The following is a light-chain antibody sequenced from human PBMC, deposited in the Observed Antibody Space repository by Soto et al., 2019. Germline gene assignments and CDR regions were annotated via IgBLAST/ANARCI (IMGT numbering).Light chain of an antibody. V-gene: IGKV2-28*01. CDR3: MQAQQTPPT. CDR1: QSLLQSNGYNY. J-gene: IGKJ1*01. Sequence: DIVMTQSPLSLPVTPGEPASISCNSSQSLLQSNGYNYLDWYLQKPGQSPQLLIYFGSYRASGVPDRFSGRWSGTDFTLKIRRVDAEDVAIYYCMQAQQTPPTFGQGTKVEIK. CDR2: FGS.